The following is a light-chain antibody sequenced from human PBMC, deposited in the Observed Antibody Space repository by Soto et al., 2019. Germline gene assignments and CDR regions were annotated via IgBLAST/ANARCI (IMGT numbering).Light chain of an antibody. Sequence: EIVLTQSPATLSLSPGERATLSCRASESVSSNLAWYQQKPGQAPRLLIYGASTRATGIPARFSGSGSGTEFTLTISSLQSEDFAVYFCQQYKIWPTFGQGTKVDIK. J-gene: IGKJ1*01. CDR1: ESVSSN. CDR3: QQYKIWPT. V-gene: IGKV3-15*01. CDR2: GAS.